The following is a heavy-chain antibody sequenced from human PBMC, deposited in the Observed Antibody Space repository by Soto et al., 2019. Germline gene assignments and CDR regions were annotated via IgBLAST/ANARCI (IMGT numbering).Heavy chain of an antibody. CDR1: GFTLNRYD. CDR2: TWYDGSKT. D-gene: IGHD5-12*01. J-gene: IGHJ4*02. CDR3: AIDLSVQQEWLRTDYDH. V-gene: IGHV3-33*03. Sequence: QVQLVESGGGVVQPGRSLRLSCAASGFTLNRYDMYWVRQAPGKGLEWVAVTWYDGSKTYDGESVKGRFTVARDNSKNPVYRQMDSLRAGDPAVDYCAIDLSVQQEWLRTDYDHGGEGTLVTVSS.